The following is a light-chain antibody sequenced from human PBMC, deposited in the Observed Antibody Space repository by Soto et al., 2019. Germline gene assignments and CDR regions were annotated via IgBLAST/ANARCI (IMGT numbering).Light chain of an antibody. V-gene: IGLV2-23*01. Sequence: QSALTQPASVSGSPGQSITISCTGTSGDVGTYDLVSWYQHHPGAAPKLMIYEATRRPSGISNRFSGSKSGNTASLTISGLQAEDEDAYYCCSSAGSNAWVFGGGTKVTVL. J-gene: IGLJ3*02. CDR1: SGDVGTYDL. CDR2: EAT. CDR3: CSSAGSNAWV.